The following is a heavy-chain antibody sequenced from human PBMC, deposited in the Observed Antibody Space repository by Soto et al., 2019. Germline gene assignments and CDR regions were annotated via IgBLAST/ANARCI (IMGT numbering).Heavy chain of an antibody. J-gene: IGHJ3*02. V-gene: IGHV3-7*03. Sequence: GWSLRLSCAASGFAFSNYWMSWVRQAPGKGLEWVASTKQDGSEKYYVDSVKGRFTISRDNAKNSLYLQMNSLRAEDTAVYYCVRTAYGDIWGQGTMVTVSS. D-gene: IGHD2-21*01. CDR2: TKQDGSEK. CDR1: GFAFSNYW. CDR3: VRTAYGDI.